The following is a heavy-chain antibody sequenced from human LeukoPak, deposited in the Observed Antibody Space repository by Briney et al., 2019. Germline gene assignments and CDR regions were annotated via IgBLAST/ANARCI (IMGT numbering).Heavy chain of an antibody. V-gene: IGHV4-59*01. D-gene: IGHD3-22*01. CDR3: ARSAYDLNWFDP. CDR2: IYYSGST. J-gene: IGHJ5*02. Sequence: SETLSLTCIVSGDSISSYYWSWIRQPPGKGLEWIGYIYYSGSTNYNPSLKSRVTISVDTSKNQFSLKLSSVTAADTAVYYCARSAYDLNWFDPWGQGTLVTVSS. CDR1: GDSISSYY.